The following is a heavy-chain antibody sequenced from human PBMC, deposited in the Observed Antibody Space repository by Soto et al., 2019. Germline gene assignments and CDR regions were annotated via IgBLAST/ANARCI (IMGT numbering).Heavy chain of an antibody. CDR2: IYYSGST. CDR3: ARFRLSWMVRGVIKQGGDFDY. CDR1: GGSISSSSYY. Sequence: SETLSLTCTVSGGSISSSSYYWGWIRQPPGKGLEWIGSIYYSGSTYYNPSLKSRVTISVDTSKNQFSLKLSSVTAADTAVYYCARFRLSWMVRGVIKQGGDFDYWGQGTLVTVSS. J-gene: IGHJ4*02. V-gene: IGHV4-39*01. D-gene: IGHD3-10*01.